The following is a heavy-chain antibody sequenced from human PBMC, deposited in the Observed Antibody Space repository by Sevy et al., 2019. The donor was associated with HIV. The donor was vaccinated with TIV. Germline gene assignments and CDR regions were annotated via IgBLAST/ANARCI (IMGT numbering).Heavy chain of an antibody. D-gene: IGHD3-22*01. CDR2: IIPIFGTA. V-gene: IGHV1-69*13. J-gene: IGHJ4*02. Sequence: ASVKVSCKASGGTFSSYAISWVRQAPGQGLEWMGGIIPIFGTANYAQKFQGRVTITADESTSTAYMGLSSLRSEDTAVYYCARDALYYYDSSGYYVGDYWGQGTLVTVSS. CDR1: GGTFSSYA. CDR3: ARDALYYYDSSGYYVGDY.